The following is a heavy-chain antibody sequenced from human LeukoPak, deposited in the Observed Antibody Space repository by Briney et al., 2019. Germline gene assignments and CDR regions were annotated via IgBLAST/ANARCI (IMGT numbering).Heavy chain of an antibody. D-gene: IGHD3/OR15-3a*01. CDR1: GFTVGNKY. CDR2: IYSDGST. CDR3: ARDDLRNGMDV. J-gene: IGHJ6*02. Sequence: PGGSLRLSCAASGFTVGNKYMSWVRQAPGKGLEWVSVIYSDGSTYYADSVKGRFTISRDNSKNTLYLQMNSLRAEDTAVYYCARDDLRNGMDVWGQGTTVTVSS. V-gene: IGHV3-53*01.